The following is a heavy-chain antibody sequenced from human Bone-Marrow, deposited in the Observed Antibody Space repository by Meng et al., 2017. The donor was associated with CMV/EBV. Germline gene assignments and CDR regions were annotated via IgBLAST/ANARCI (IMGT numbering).Heavy chain of an antibody. CDR1: GFNVSRNY. CDR2: IYSGGST. CDR3: AREYCSDGSCYSAWFDS. J-gene: IGHJ5*01. Sequence: SGFNVSRNYMSWVRQGPGKGLEWVSIIYSGGSTYYADSVKGRFTISRHNSKNTLYLQMNSLRAEDTAVYYCAREYCSDGSCYSAWFDSWGQGTLVTVSS. V-gene: IGHV3-53*04. D-gene: IGHD2-15*01.